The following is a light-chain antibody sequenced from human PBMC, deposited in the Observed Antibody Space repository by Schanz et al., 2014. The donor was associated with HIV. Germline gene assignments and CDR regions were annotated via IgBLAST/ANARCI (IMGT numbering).Light chain of an antibody. CDR3: NSYTSSNTRV. V-gene: IGLV1-47*01. Sequence: QSVLTQPPSASGTPGQRVTISCSGSNSNIGGNYVYWYQQLPGTAPKLLIYRNNQRPSGVPDRFSGSKSGTSASLAISGLRSEDEADYYCNSYTSSNTRVFGGGTKLTVL. CDR1: NSNIGGNY. J-gene: IGLJ3*02. CDR2: RNN.